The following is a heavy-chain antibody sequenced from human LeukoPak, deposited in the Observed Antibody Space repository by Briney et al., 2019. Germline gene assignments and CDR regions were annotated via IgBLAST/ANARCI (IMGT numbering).Heavy chain of an antibody. J-gene: IGHJ4*02. CDR1: GFTFSSYA. V-gene: IGHV3-23*01. Sequence: PGGSLRLSCAASGFTFSSYAMSWVRQAPGKGLEWVSAISGSGGSTYYADSVKGRFTISRDNSKNTLYLQMNSLRAKDTAVYYCAKDIVVVPAAIPGDWGQGTLVTVSS. CDR2: ISGSGGST. CDR3: AKDIVVVPAAIPGD. D-gene: IGHD2-2*02.